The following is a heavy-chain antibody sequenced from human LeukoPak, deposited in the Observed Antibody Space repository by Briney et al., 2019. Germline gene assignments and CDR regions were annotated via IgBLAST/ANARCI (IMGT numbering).Heavy chain of an antibody. Sequence: GASVKVSCKASGYTFTNNGISWVRQAPGQGLEWMGWISTYNGNTNCAQKLQDRVTMTTDTSTTTAYMELRSLRSDDTAVYYCARDLGYCSSISCQRNWFDPWGQGTLVTVSS. D-gene: IGHD2-2*01. CDR2: ISTYNGNT. CDR3: ARDLGYCSSISCQRNWFDP. J-gene: IGHJ5*02. CDR1: GYTFTNNG. V-gene: IGHV1-18*01.